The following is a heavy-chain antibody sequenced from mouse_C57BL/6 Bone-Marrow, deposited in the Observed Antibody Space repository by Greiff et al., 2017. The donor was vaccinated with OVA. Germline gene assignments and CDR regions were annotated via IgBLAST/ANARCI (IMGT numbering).Heavy chain of an antibody. Sequence: VKLMESGPGLVAPSQSLSITCTVSGFSLTSYAISWVRQPPGKGLEWLGVIWTGGGTNYKSALKSRLSISKDNSKSQVFLKMNRLQTDDTARYYCARTYYYGSSSDYYAMDYWGQGTSVTVSS. CDR3: ARTYYYGSSSDYYAMDY. CDR2: IWTGGGT. V-gene: IGHV2-9-1*01. J-gene: IGHJ4*01. CDR1: GFSLTSYA. D-gene: IGHD1-1*01.